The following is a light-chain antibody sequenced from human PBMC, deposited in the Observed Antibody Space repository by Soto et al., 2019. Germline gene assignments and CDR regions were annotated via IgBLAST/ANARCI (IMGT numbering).Light chain of an antibody. V-gene: IGLV2-11*01. J-gene: IGLJ2*01. CDR1: TSDVGGYIY. CDR2: DVI. Sequence: QSALTQPRSVSGSPGQSVTISCTDTTSDVGGYIYVSWYLQHPGKAPKLMIYDVIKRPSGVPDRFSGSKSGNTASLTISGLQAEDEAEYHCCSYAGSYTDVVFGGGTKLTVL. CDR3: CSYAGSYTDVV.